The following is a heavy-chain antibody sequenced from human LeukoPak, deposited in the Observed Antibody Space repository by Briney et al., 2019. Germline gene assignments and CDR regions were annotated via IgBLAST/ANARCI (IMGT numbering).Heavy chain of an antibody. CDR1: GYTFTSYG. CDR2: ISGYNCNT. V-gene: IGHV1-18*01. CDR3: AREWAAAGSDY. J-gene: IGHJ4*02. Sequence: ASVKLSCKASGYTFTSYGISCVRQALGQPLERMGWISGYNCNTNHAQKLQGRVTMNTDTSTSTAYMDLRSLRSDDTAVYYCAREWAAAGSDYWGQGTLVTVSS. D-gene: IGHD6-13*01.